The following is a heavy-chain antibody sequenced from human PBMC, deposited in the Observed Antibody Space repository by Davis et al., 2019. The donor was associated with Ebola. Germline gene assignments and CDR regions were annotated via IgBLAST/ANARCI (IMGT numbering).Heavy chain of an antibody. V-gene: IGHV4-34*01. CDR1: GGSFSGYY. Sequence: SETLSLTCAVYGGSFSGYYWSWIRQPPGKGLEWIGEINHSGSTYYNPSLQSRVTISVDRSKNQFSLKLSSVTAADTAVYYCARVALIYYYYGMDVWGQGTTVTVSS. CDR3: ARVALIYYYYGMDV. CDR2: INHSGST. D-gene: IGHD2-8*01. J-gene: IGHJ6*02.